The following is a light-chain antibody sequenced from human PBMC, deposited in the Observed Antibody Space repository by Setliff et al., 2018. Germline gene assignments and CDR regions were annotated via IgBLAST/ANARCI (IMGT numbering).Light chain of an antibody. CDR3: SSYAVSNNGLV. Sequence: QSVLTQPPSASGSPGQSVTISCTGSSSDVGGYKYVSWYQQHPGKAPKLMIYEVSKRPSGVPDRFSGSKSGNTASLTVSGLQAEDEADYYGSSYAVSNNGLVFETGTRSPS. V-gene: IGLV2-8*01. J-gene: IGLJ1*01. CDR2: EVS. CDR1: SSDVGGYKY.